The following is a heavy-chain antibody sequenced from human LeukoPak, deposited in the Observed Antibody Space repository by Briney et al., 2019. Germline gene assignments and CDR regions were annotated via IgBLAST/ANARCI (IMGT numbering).Heavy chain of an antibody. CDR3: AREGRYYYDSSGYYPFDY. D-gene: IGHD3-22*01. J-gene: IGHJ4*02. Sequence: ASVKVSCKASGGTFSSYTISWVRQAPGQGLEWMGRIIPILGIANYARKFQGRVTITADKSTSTAYMELSSLRSEDTAVYYCAREGRYYYDSSGYYPFDYWGQGTLVTVSS. CDR1: GGTFSSYT. CDR2: IIPILGIA. V-gene: IGHV1-69*04.